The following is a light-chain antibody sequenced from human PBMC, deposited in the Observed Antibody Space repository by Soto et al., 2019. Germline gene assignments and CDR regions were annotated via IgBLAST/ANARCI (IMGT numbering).Light chain of an antibody. CDR3: QQYNTWPYT. J-gene: IGKJ2*01. CDR1: QRVSSN. Sequence: EIVMTQSPATLSVSPGERATLSCRASQRVSSNLAWYQQKPGQAPRLLIYGASTRATGIPARFSGSRSGTELTLTISSLQSEDFAVYYCQQYNTWPYTFGQGTKLEIK. CDR2: GAS. V-gene: IGKV3-15*01.